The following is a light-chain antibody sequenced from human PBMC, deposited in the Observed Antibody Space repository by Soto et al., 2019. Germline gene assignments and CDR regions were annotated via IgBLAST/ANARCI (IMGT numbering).Light chain of an antibody. CDR1: SSDVGSYNF. Sequence: QSVLTQPASVSGSPGQPITISCTGTSSDVGSYNFVSWYQQHPGKAPKLMIYEVTTRPSGVSNRFSGSKSGNTASLTISGLQAEDEADYYCSSYTSSNTLYVFGTGTKLTVL. J-gene: IGLJ1*01. V-gene: IGLV2-14*01. CDR3: SSYTSSNTLYV. CDR2: EVT.